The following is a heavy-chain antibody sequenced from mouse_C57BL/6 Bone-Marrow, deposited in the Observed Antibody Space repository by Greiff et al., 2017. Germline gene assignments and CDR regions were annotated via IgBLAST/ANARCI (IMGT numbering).Heavy chain of an antibody. D-gene: IGHD1-1*01. CDR1: GYTFTSYD. V-gene: IGHV1-85*01. J-gene: IGHJ1*03. CDR2: IYPRDGST. CDR3: ARLEFYGSSGDWYFDV. Sequence: VQLQQSGPELVKPGASVKLSCKASGYTFTSYDINWVKQRPGQGLEWIGWIYPRDGSTKYNEKFKGKATLTVDTSSSTAYMELHSLTSEDSAVYFCARLEFYGSSGDWYFDVWGKGTTVTVSS.